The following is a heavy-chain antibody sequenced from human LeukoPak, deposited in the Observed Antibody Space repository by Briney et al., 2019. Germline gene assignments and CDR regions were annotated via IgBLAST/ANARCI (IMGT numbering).Heavy chain of an antibody. V-gene: IGHV4-61*01. J-gene: IGHJ4*02. D-gene: IGHD6-13*01. Sequence: SETLSLTCSVSGGSVSSGTYYWSWNRPPPGKELEWIGYIHYSGRTNYNPSLKSRTTILVDTSKNQFSLTLSSVTAADTAVYYCATDSAGIAAVGAFDYWGQGTLVTVST. CDR2: IHYSGRT. CDR3: ATDSAGIAAVGAFDY. CDR1: GGSVSSGTYY.